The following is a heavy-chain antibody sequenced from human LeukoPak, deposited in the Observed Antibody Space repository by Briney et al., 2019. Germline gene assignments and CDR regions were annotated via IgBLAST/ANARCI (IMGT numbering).Heavy chain of an antibody. CDR3: ARGWDGYNSHYFDY. Sequence: ASVKVSCKVSGYTLTELSMHWVRQAPGKGLGWMGGFDPEDGETIYAQKFQGRDTMTEDTSTDTAYMELSSLRSEDTAVYYCARGWDGYNSHYFDYWGQGTLVTVSS. CDR1: GYTLTELS. J-gene: IGHJ4*02. CDR2: FDPEDGET. V-gene: IGHV1-24*01. D-gene: IGHD5-24*01.